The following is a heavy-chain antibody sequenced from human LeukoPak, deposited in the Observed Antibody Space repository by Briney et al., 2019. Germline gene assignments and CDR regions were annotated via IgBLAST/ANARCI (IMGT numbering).Heavy chain of an antibody. D-gene: IGHD2-2*01. CDR3: ARDRAGYCSSRSCSQGGFDF. CDR1: GYTFSDYY. V-gene: IGHV1-2*02. J-gene: IGHJ3*01. Sequence: ASVKVSCKASGYTFSDYYIHWVRQAPGQGLEWVAWINPNTGDTKYAQQFQGRVTMTRDTSISTAYMELSRLRSDDTAVYYCARDRAGYCSSRSCSQGGFDFWGQGTMVTVSS. CDR2: INPNTGDT.